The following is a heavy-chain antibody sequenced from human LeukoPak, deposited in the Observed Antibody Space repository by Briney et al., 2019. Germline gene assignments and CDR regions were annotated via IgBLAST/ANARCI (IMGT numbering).Heavy chain of an antibody. CDR3: ARGYSSGWYWFDP. V-gene: IGHV4-31*03. CDR1: GGSISSGGYY. CDR2: IYYSGST. D-gene: IGHD6-19*01. Sequence: PSETLSLTCTVSGGSISSGGYYWSWIRQHPGKGLEWIGYIYYSGSTYYNPSLKSRVTISVDTSKNQFSLKQSSVTAADTAVYYCARGYSSGWYWFDPWGQGTLVTVSS. J-gene: IGHJ5*02.